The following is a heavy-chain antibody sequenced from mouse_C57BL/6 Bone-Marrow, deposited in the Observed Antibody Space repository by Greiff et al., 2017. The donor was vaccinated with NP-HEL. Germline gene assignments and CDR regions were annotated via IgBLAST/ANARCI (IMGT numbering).Heavy chain of an antibody. D-gene: IGHD2-2*01. Sequence: VQLKESGPGLVKPSQSLSLTCSVTGYSITSGYYWNWIRQFPGNKLEWMGYISYDGSNNYNPSLKNRISITRDTSKNQFFLKLNSVTTEDTATYYCASRGKGYGDYFDYWGQGTTLTVSS. CDR1: GYSITSGYY. J-gene: IGHJ2*01. CDR2: ISYDGSN. CDR3: ASRGKGYGDYFDY. V-gene: IGHV3-6*01.